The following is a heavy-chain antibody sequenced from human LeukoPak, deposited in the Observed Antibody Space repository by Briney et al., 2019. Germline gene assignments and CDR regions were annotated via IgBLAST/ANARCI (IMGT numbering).Heavy chain of an antibody. Sequence: PGGSLRLSCAASGFIFSSNYMSWVRQAPGKGLEWVSGISGSGGNTYYADSVKGRFTISRDNSKNTPYLQMNSLRAEDTAVYYCAKGVRDCSSTSCYPHWGQGTLVTVSS. CDR2: ISGSGGNT. CDR3: AKGVRDCSSTSCYPH. D-gene: IGHD2-2*01. CDR1: GFIFSSNY. J-gene: IGHJ4*02. V-gene: IGHV3-23*01.